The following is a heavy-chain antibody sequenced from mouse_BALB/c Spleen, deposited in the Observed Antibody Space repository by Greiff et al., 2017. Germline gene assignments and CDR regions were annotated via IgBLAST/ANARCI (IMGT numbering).Heavy chain of an antibody. CDR2: ISSGGGST. Sequence: EVQRVESGGGLVKPGGSLKLSCAASGFAFSSYDMSWVRQTPEKRLEWVAYISSGGGSTYYPDTVKGRFTISRDNAKNTLYLQMSSLKSEDTAMYYCARPRSYYFDYWGQGTTLTVSS. CDR3: ARPRSYYFDY. CDR1: GFAFSSYD. J-gene: IGHJ2*01. V-gene: IGHV5-12-1*01.